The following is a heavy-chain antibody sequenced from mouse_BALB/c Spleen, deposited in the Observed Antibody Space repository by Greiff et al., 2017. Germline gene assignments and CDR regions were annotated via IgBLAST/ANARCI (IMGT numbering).Heavy chain of an antibody. CDR3: ARRGGYDWYFDV. CDR2: ISSGSSTI. D-gene: IGHD2-2*01. Sequence: EVQRVESGGGLVQPGGSRKLSCAASGFTFSSFGMHWVRQAPEKGLEWVAYISSGSSTIYYADTVKGRFTISRDNPKNTLFLQMTSLRSEDTAMYYCARRGGYDWYFDVWGAGTTVTVSS. CDR1: GFTFSSFG. J-gene: IGHJ1*01. V-gene: IGHV5-17*02.